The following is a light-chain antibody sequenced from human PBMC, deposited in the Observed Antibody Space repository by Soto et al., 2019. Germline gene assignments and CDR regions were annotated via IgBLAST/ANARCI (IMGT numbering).Light chain of an antibody. V-gene: IGLV1-47*01. CDR1: TSNIGSNF. J-gene: IGLJ2*01. CDR2: RND. Sequence: QAVVTQPPSASGTPGQRVTISCSGDTSNIGSNFVYWYRQLPGTAPKLLIYRNDQRPSGVPDRFSGSRPGTSASLAIDGLRSEDEAEYYCAAWDDSLSGVVFGGGTKLTVL. CDR3: AAWDDSLSGVV.